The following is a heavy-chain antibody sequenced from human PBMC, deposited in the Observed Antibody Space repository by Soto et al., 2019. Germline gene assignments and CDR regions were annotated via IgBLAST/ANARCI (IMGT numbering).Heavy chain of an antibody. CDR2: ISSSSSTI. J-gene: IGHJ4*02. CDR3: ASDKCRSPLDY. CDR1: GFTFSSYS. D-gene: IGHD2-15*01. V-gene: IGHV3-48*01. Sequence: EVQLVESGGGLVQPGGSLRLSCAASGFTFSSYSMNWVRQAPGKGLEWVSYISSSSSTIYYADSVKGRFTISRDNAKNALYLQMNSLGVEDTAVYYCASDKCRSPLDYWGQGTLVTVSS.